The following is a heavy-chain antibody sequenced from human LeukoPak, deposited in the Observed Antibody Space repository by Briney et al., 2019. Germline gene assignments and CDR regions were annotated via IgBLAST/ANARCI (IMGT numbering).Heavy chain of an antibody. V-gene: IGHV5-51*01. CDR1: GSSFTSYW. D-gene: IGHD6-13*01. CDR3: ARHRAAAEGGALDY. J-gene: IGHJ4*02. Sequence: GASLKISCKGSGSSFTSYWIGRVRQLPGKGLEWMGIIYPGDSDTRYSPSFQGQVTISADKSISAAYLQWSSLKASDNAIYYCARHRAAAEGGALDYWGQGTLVTVSS. CDR2: IYPGDSDT.